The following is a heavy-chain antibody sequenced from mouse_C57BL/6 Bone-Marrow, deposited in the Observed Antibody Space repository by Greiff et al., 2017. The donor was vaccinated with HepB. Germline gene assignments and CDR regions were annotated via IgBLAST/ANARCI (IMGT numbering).Heavy chain of an antibody. CDR2: IYPGDGDT. CDR3: ASTSYYYGSSSYLGY. V-gene: IGHV1-80*01. J-gene: IGHJ2*01. Sequence: QVQLQQSGAELVKPGASVKISCKASGYAFSSYWMNWVKQRPGKGLEWIGQIYPGDGDTNYNGKFKGKATLTADKSSSTAYMQLSSLTSEDSAVYFCASTSYYYGSSSYLGYWGQGTTLTVSS. CDR1: GYAFSSYW. D-gene: IGHD1-1*01.